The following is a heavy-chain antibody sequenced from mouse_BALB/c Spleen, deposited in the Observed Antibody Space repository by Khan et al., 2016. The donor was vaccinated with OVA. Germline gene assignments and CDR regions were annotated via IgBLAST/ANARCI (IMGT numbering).Heavy chain of an antibody. CDR3: AGRVTGGAMDF. Sequence: VQLQQSGAELMKPGASVKISCKATGYTVSSYWIEWIKQRPGHGLEWIGEILPGSGSSKYNEKFKGKATITEATSSNTAYMPLSSLTSEDSAVYSWAGRVTGGAMDFWGQGTAVTVSS. V-gene: IGHV1-9*01. CDR2: ILPGSGSS. CDR1: GYTVSSYW. J-gene: IGHJ4*01.